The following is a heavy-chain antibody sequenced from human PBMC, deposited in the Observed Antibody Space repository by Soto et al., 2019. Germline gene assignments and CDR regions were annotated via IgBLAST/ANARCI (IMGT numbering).Heavy chain of an antibody. Sequence: ASVKVSCKASGYTFTSYYMHWVRQAPGQGLEWMGIINPSGGSTSYAQKFQGRVTMTRDTSTSTVYMELSSLRSEDTAVYYCARDQIVVPAAIDGMDVWGQGTTVTVS. J-gene: IGHJ6*02. CDR2: INPSGGST. D-gene: IGHD2-2*02. CDR1: GYTFTSYY. CDR3: ARDQIVVPAAIDGMDV. V-gene: IGHV1-46*01.